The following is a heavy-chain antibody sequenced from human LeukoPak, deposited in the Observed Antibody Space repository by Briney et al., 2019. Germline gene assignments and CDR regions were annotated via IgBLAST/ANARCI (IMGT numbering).Heavy chain of an antibody. CDR1: GGSLSSGSYY. Sequence: SETLSLTCTVSGGSLSSGSYYWRWLRQPAGKGLEWLGRIYTSGSTNYNPSLKSRVTISVDTSKNQFSLKLSSVTAADTAVYYCARAGTTHRIAAAATWFDPWGQGTLVTVSS. D-gene: IGHD6-13*01. J-gene: IGHJ5*02. CDR3: ARAGTTHRIAAAATWFDP. CDR2: IYTSGST. V-gene: IGHV4-61*02.